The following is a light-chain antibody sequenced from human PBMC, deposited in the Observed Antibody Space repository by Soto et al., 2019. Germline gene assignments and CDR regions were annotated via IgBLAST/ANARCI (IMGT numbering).Light chain of an antibody. CDR2: DAS. V-gene: IGKV3-15*01. CDR3: HQYNNWPIT. J-gene: IGKJ5*01. CDR1: QSVSTN. Sequence: EIVMTQSPATLSVSPGERATLSCRASQSVSTNLAWYQQKPGQAPRLLIYDASTRATGLPARFSGSGSGTEFTLTISSLQSEDFGVYYCHQYNNWPITFGQGTLLEI.